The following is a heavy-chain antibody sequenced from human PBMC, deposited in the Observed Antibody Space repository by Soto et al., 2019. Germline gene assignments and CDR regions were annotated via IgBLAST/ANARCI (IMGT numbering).Heavy chain of an antibody. J-gene: IGHJ5*02. CDR1: GGTFSAYT. CDR3: ATNWGGGLHSEGYNWLDP. V-gene: IGHV1-69*01. D-gene: IGHD7-27*01. Sequence: QVQLVQSGAEVKKPGSSVKISCRASGGTFSAYTLSWVRQAPGQGLEWLGGISPIFGTTKYAQKFQGRVTFTADECAGTAYLELRSLRSDDTAVYYCATNWGGGLHSEGYNWLDPWGQGTRVNVSS. CDR2: ISPIFGTT.